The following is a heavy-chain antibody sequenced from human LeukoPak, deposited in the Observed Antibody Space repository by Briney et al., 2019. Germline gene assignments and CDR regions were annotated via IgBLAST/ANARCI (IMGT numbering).Heavy chain of an antibody. D-gene: IGHD6-13*01. CDR1: GFTFSDYC. Sequence: GGSLRLSCAASGFTFSDYCMSWIRQAPGKGLEWVSYISSSGSTIYYADSVKGRCTISRDNAKNSLYLQMNSLRAEDTAVYYCARDRIAAGEGLDYWGQGTLVTVSS. J-gene: IGHJ4*02. CDR2: ISSSGSTI. CDR3: ARDRIAAGEGLDY. V-gene: IGHV3-11*04.